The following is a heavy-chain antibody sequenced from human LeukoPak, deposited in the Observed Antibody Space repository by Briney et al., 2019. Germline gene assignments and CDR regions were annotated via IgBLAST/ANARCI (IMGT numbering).Heavy chain of an antibody. Sequence: PGGSLRLSCAASGFTFSSYAMHWVRQAPGKGLEWVAVISYDGSNKYYADSVKGRFTISRDNSKNTLYLQMNSLRAEDTAVYYRARGLATHNQPLDYLGQGTLVTVSS. J-gene: IGHJ4*02. D-gene: IGHD5-24*01. V-gene: IGHV3-30-3*01. CDR1: GFTFSSYA. CDR2: ISYDGSNK. CDR3: ARGLATHNQPLDY.